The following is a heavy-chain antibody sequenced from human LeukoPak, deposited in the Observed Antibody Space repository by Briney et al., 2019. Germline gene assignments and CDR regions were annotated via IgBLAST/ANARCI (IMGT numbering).Heavy chain of an antibody. V-gene: IGHV3-48*03. CDR3: ASLLTGYGNYGMDV. CDR1: GFTFSSYE. D-gene: IGHD3-9*01. CDR2: ISSSGSTI. J-gene: IGHJ6*02. Sequence: QPGGSLRLSCAAPGFTFSSYEMNWVRQAPGKGLEWVSYISSSGSTIYYADSVKGRFTISRDNAKNSLYLQMNSLRAEDTAVYYCASLLTGYGNYGMDVWGQGTTVTVSS.